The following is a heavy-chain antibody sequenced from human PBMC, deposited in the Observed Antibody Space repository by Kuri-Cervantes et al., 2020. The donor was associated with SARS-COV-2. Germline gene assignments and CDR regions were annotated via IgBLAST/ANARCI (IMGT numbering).Heavy chain of an antibody. D-gene: IGHD3-22*01. J-gene: IGHJ4*02. V-gene: IGHV5-51*01. Sequence: GESLKISCKGSGYSFTSYWIGWVRQMPGKGLEWMGIIYAGDSDTRYSPSFQGQVTISADKSISTAYLQWSSLKASDTAMYYYARAIRDYYDSSAYFDYWGQGTLVTVSS. CDR3: ARAIRDYYDSSAYFDY. CDR1: GYSFTSYW. CDR2: IYAGDSDT.